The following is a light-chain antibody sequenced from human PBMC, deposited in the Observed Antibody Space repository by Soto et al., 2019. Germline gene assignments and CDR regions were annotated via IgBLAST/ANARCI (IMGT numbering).Light chain of an antibody. Sequence: IRMTQSPSSFSSSTVDIVTITCRASQSISSYLNWYQQKPGKAPKLLIYAASSLQSGVPSRFSGSGSGTDFTLTISSLQPEDFATYYCQQSYSTPITFGQGTRLEIK. CDR1: QSISSY. J-gene: IGKJ5*01. V-gene: IGKV1-39*01. CDR3: QQSYSTPIT. CDR2: AAS.